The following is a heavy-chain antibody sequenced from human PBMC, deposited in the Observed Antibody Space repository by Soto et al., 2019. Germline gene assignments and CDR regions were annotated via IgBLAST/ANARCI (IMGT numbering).Heavy chain of an antibody. CDR3: ARSAAPLGYCSGGSCYNWFAP. V-gene: IGHV1-69*02. CDR2: IIPILGIA. Sequence: SVKVSCKASGGTFSSYTISWVRQAPGQGLEWMGRIIPILGIANYAQKLQGRVTITADKSTSTAYMELSSLRSEDTAVYYCARSAAPLGYCSGGSCYNWFAPWGQGTLVTVSS. J-gene: IGHJ5*02. D-gene: IGHD2-15*01. CDR1: GGTFSSYT.